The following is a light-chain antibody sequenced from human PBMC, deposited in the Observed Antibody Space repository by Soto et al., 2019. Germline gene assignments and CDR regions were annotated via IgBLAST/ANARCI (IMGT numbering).Light chain of an antibody. J-gene: IGKJ4*01. CDR1: QSVSSN. CDR2: GAS. V-gene: IGKV3-15*01. CDR3: QQYNNWALT. Sequence: EIVMTQSPATLSVSPGERATLSCRASQSVSSNLAWYQQKPGQAPRLLIYGASTRATGIPARFSGSGSGTEFTLTISILQSEDFAVYCCQQYNNWALTFGGGTKVEIK.